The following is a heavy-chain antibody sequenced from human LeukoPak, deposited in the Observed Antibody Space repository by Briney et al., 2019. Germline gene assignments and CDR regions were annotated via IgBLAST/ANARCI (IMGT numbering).Heavy chain of an antibody. CDR3: AKEDGRYSTWGAFDI. Sequence: GASVKVSCKASGYTFTGYYMHWVRQAPGQGLEWMGRIIPILGIANYAQKFQGRVTITADKSTSTAYMELSSLRSEDTAVYYCAKEDGRYSTWGAFDIWGQGTMATVSS. CDR1: GYTFTGYY. CDR2: IIPILGIA. V-gene: IGHV1-69*04. J-gene: IGHJ3*02. D-gene: IGHD1-26*01.